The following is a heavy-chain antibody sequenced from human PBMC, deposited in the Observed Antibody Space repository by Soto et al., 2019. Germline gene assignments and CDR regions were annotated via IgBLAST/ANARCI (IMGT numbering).Heavy chain of an antibody. V-gene: IGHV3-23*01. J-gene: IGHJ4*02. D-gene: IGHD2-15*01. CDR2: ISGSGGST. CDR1: GFTFSSYA. Sequence: GGSLRLSCAASGFTFSSYAMSWVRQAPGKGLEWVSAISGSGGSTYYADSVKGRFTISRDNSKNTLYLQMNSLRAEDTAVYYCAKDQSVDCSGGSCYSGYWGQGTLVTVSS. CDR3: AKDQSVDCSGGSCYSGY.